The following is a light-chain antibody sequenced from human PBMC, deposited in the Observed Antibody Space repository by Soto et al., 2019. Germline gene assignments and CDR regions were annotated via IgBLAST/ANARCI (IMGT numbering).Light chain of an antibody. Sequence: DIQMTQSPSSVSASIGDRVTITCRASQGINNWLAWYQQTPGKAPNLLIYATSTLQSGVPSRFSGSGSGTEFTPTISSLQPEDFATYYCQQANSFPHTVGGGTKVEIK. CDR3: QQANSFPHT. CDR2: ATS. J-gene: IGKJ4*02. V-gene: IGKV1-12*01. CDR1: QGINNW.